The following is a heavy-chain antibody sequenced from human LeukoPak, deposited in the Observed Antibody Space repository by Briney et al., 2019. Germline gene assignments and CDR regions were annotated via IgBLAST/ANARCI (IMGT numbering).Heavy chain of an antibody. CDR1: GYSISSGYY. D-gene: IGHD3-9*01. Sequence: SETLSLTCTVSGYSISSGYYWGWIRQPPGKGLEWIGSIYYSGSTYYNPSLKSRVTISVDTSKNQFSLKLSSVTAADTAVYYCARRQADYYDILTGYWGYFDYWGQGTLVTVSS. V-gene: IGHV4-38-2*02. J-gene: IGHJ4*02. CDR3: ARRQADYYDILTGYWGYFDY. CDR2: IYYSGST.